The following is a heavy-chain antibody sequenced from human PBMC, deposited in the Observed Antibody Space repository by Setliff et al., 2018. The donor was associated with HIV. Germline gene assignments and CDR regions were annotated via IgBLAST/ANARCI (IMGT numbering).Heavy chain of an antibody. CDR2: IKSKTDGGTT. CDR1: GFTFNDAW. CDR3: TTKGRDVYTLEAPG. Sequence: GSLRLSCATSGFTFNDAWMNWVRQAPGKGLEWVGGIKSKTDGGTTDYAAPVKGRFTISRDDSKNMLYLQMNGLETEDTAVYYCTTKGRDVYTLEAPGWGQGTLVTVSS. D-gene: IGHD2-15*01. V-gene: IGHV3-15*01. J-gene: IGHJ4*02.